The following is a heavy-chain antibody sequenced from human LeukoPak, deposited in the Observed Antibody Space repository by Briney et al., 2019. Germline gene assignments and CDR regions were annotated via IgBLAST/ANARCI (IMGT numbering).Heavy chain of an antibody. CDR3: AKLREWELPDLFDY. CDR1: GFSFSSYA. CDR2: IGGGPGNT. Sequence: GESLRLSCAASGFSFSSYAMSWVRQAPGKGLEWVSVIGGGPGNTYYTDSVKGRFTISRDNSKNTLYLQMNSLRAEDTAVYYCAKLREWELPDLFDYWGQGTLVTVSS. V-gene: IGHV3-23*01. J-gene: IGHJ4*02. D-gene: IGHD1-26*01.